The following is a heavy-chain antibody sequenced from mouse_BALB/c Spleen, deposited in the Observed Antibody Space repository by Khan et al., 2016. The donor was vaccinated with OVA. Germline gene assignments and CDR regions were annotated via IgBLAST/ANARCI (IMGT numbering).Heavy chain of an antibody. D-gene: IGHD1-1*01. Sequence: QVQLKQSGAELAKPGASVKMSCKASGYTFTNYWMHWVKQRPGQGLEWIGYIDPTTGYTEYNQKFKDKATLTADKSSSTAYMQLLSLTSEDCAVYYCTSNGSSYTWFGYWGQGTLVTVSA. CDR1: GYTFTNYW. V-gene: IGHV1-7*01. CDR2: IDPTTGYT. J-gene: IGHJ3*01. CDR3: TSNGSSYTWFGY.